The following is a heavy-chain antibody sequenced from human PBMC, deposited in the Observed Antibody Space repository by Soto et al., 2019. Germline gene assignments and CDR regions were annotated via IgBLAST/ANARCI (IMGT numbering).Heavy chain of an antibody. CDR2: IYYSGST. Sequence: PSETLSLTCTVSGGSVSSGSYYWSWIRQPPGKGLEWIGYIYYSGSTNYNPSLKSRVTISVDTSKNQFSLKLSSVTAADTAVYYCARVPLTTVVTFDYWGQGTLVTVSS. CDR1: GGSVSSGSYY. CDR3: ARVPLTTVVTFDY. D-gene: IGHD4-17*01. J-gene: IGHJ4*02. V-gene: IGHV4-61*01.